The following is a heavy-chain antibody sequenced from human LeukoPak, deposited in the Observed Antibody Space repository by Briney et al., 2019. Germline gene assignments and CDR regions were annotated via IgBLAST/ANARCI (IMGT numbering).Heavy chain of an antibody. CDR2: INHSGGT. V-gene: IGHV4-34*01. J-gene: IGHJ6*03. D-gene: IGHD2-2*03. CDR3: ARGGGYCSSTSCYAYYMDV. CDR1: GGSFSGYY. Sequence: SETLSLTCAVYGGSFSGYYRSWIRQPPGKGLEWIGEINHSGGTNYNPSLKSRVTISVDTSKNQFSLKLSSVTAADTAVYYCARGGGYCSSTSCYAYYMDVWGKGTTVTVSS.